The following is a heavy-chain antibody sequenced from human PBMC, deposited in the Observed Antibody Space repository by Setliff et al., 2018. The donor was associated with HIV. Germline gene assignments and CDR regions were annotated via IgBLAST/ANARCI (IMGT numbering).Heavy chain of an antibody. CDR1: GGSVNSRNYF. CDR2: LYYSGEI. V-gene: IGHV4-39*01. D-gene: IGHD3-22*01. Sequence: PSETLSLTCTVSGGSVNSRNYFWGWIRQPPGKGLEWIGTLYYSGEIRYNPSLKSRVTISVDTSKNQFPLNLNSVTAADTAVYYCVRHVDSDTSGHPDWFDPWGQGTLVTVSS. CDR3: VRHVDSDTSGHPDWFDP. J-gene: IGHJ5*02.